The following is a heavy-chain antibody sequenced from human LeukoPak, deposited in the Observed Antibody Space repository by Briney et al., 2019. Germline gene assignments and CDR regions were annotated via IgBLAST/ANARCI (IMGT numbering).Heavy chain of an antibody. V-gene: IGHV3-30-3*01. CDR3: ARDGGFRAPAHSDY. CDR2: ISYDGTNK. Sequence: PGRSLRLSCAASAFTFSSYAMHWVRQAPGKGLEWVAVISYDGTNKYYADSVKGRFTISRDNSKNTLYLQMNSLRAEDTAVYYCARDGGFRAPAHSDYWGQGTLVTVSS. J-gene: IGHJ4*02. D-gene: IGHD2-15*01. CDR1: AFTFSSYA.